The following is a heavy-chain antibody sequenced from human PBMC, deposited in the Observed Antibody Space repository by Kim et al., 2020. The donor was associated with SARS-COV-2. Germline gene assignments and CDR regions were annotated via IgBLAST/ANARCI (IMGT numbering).Heavy chain of an antibody. D-gene: IGHD2-15*01. J-gene: IGHJ3*02. CDR3: ASLAGYCSGGSCPLDAFDI. CDR2: IYYSVST. Sequence: SETLSLTCTVSGGSISSYYWSWIRQPPGKGLEWIGYIYYSVSTNYNPSLKSRVTISVDTSKNQFSLKLSSVTAADTAVYYCASLAGYCSGGSCPLDAFDIWGQGTMVTVSS. V-gene: IGHV4-59*01. CDR1: GGSISSYY.